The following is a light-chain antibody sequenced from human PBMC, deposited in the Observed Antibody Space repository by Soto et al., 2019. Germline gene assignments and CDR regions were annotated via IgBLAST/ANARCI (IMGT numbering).Light chain of an antibody. Sequence: EIVFTQSPATLSLSPGERATLSCRASQSVRSYLAWYQQKPGQAPRLLIYDASNRATGIPARFSGTGSGTDFTLTISSLEPEDFAVYYCQQGSNWPPWTFGQGTKVDIK. V-gene: IGKV3-11*01. CDR1: QSVRSY. J-gene: IGKJ1*01. CDR3: QQGSNWPPWT. CDR2: DAS.